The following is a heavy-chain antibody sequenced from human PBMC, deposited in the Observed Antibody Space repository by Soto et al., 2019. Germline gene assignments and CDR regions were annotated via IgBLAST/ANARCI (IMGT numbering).Heavy chain of an antibody. J-gene: IGHJ3*02. Sequence: SETLSLTCTVSGGSINSGGYYWTWIRQHPGKGLEWIGYIYYSGSTYYNPSLKSRVTISVDTSKNQFSLKLSSVTAADTAVYYCAKGGWRLFDIWGQGTMVTVSS. D-gene: IGHD3-3*01. CDR2: IYYSGST. CDR3: AKGGWRLFDI. V-gene: IGHV4-31*03. CDR1: GGSINSGGYY.